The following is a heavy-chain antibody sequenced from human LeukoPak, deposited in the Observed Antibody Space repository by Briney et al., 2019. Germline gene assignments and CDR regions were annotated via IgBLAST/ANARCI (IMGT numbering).Heavy chain of an antibody. D-gene: IGHD3-10*01. Sequence: PSETLSLTCTVSGGSISRYYWSWIRQPPGKGLEYIGYIYYSGSTNYNPSLKSRVTISVDTSKNQFSLKLNSVSAADTAVYYCARLGFGDGSDNWLSDNWGQGTLVTVSS. V-gene: IGHV4-59*01. CDR3: ARLGFGDGSDNWLSDN. J-gene: IGHJ4*02. CDR2: IYYSGST. CDR1: GGSISRYY.